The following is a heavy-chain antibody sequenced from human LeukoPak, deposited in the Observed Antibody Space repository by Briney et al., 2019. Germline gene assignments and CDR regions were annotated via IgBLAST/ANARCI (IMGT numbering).Heavy chain of an antibody. J-gene: IGHJ6*03. V-gene: IGHV1-18*01. D-gene: IGHD6-13*01. Sequence: GASVKVSCKASGYTFTSYGISWVRQAPGQGLEWMGWISGYNGNTDYAQKLQGRVTMTTDTSTSTAYMELRSLRSDDTAVYYCARALYSSSWPNMDVWGKGTTVTVSS. CDR3: ARALYSSSWPNMDV. CDR2: ISGYNGNT. CDR1: GYTFTSYG.